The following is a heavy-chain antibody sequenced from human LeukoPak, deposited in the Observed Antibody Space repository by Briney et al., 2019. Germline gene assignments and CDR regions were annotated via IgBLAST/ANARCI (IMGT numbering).Heavy chain of an antibody. CDR2: ISGSGGST. CDR3: AKFDIVVVPAAADAFDI. J-gene: IGHJ3*02. CDR1: GFTFSSYA. Sequence: GGSLRLSCAASGFTFSSYAMSWVRQAPGKGLEWVSAISGSGGSTYYADSVKGRFTISRDNSKNTLYLQMNSLRAEDTAVYYCAKFDIVVVPAAADAFDIRGQGQWSPSLQ. V-gene: IGHV3-23*01. D-gene: IGHD2-2*01.